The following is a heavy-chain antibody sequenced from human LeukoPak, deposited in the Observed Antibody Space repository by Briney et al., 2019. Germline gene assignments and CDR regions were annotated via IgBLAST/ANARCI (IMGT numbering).Heavy chain of an antibody. V-gene: IGHV3-33*01. J-gene: IGHJ4*02. CDR1: GFTFSSYG. Sequence: GGSLRLSCAASGFTFSSYGMHWVRQAPGKGLEWVAVIWYDGSNKYYADSVKGRFTISRDNSKNTLYLQMNSLRAEDTAVYYCARDRAFVPRFFDYWGQGTLVSVSS. CDR3: ARDRAFVPRFFDY. D-gene: IGHD3-3*02. CDR2: IWYDGSNK.